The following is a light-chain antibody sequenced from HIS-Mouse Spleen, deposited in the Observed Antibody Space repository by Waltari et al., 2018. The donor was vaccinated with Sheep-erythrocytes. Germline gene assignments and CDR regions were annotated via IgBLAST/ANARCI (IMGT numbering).Light chain of an antibody. J-gene: IGLJ3*02. CDR2: YKSDSAK. CDR3: MIWHSSAWV. V-gene: IGLV5-45*03. CDR1: SGINVGTYR. Sequence: QAVLTQPSSLSASPGASASLTCTLRSGINVGTYRTYWHPQKPGSPPQYLLRYKSDSAKQQGSGVPSRFSGSKDASANAGILLISGLQSEDEADYYCMIWHSSAWVFGGGTKLTVL.